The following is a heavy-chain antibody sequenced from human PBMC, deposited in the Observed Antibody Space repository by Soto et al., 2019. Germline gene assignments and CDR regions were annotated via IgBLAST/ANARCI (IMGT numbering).Heavy chain of an antibody. D-gene: IGHD4-17*01. CDR2: IYWDDDM. CDR3: VHEAGSYGAAGVDYGVHV. Sequence: QITLKESGPTLVKPTQTLTLTCTFSGFSLSTFGVGVGWISQPPGKALEWLALIYWDDDMRFSPSLKTRLSVTQDTSRNQVVLIMTNMDPVDTATYYCVHEAGSYGAAGVDYGVHVWGPGTTVTVSS. CDR1: GFSLSTFGVG. V-gene: IGHV2-5*02. J-gene: IGHJ6*02.